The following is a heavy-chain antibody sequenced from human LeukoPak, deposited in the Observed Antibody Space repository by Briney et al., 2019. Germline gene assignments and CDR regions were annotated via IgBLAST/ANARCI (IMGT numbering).Heavy chain of an antibody. J-gene: IGHJ3*02. Sequence: SETLSLTCAVYGGSFSGYYWSWIRQTPGTGLEWIGDINHGGTTNYNPPLKSRVTISVDTSKNHYSLKMNSVTAADTAIYYCARVQSSWGGRYLDWLPAFDIWGQGAVVTVSS. CDR3: ARVQSSWGGRYLDWLPAFDI. V-gene: IGHV4-34*01. CDR1: GGSFSGYY. D-gene: IGHD3-9*01. CDR2: INHGGTT.